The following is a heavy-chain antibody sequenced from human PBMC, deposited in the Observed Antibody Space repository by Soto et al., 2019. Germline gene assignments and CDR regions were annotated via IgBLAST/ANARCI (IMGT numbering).Heavy chain of an antibody. Sequence: QVRLVQSGAEVKKPGSSVKVSCKASGDTVIYHATTWVRQAPGQGLERVGAIIPIFGTTDYAQKFQGRVTITADDSTSAVYLELTNLNSEDTAVYYGASGPGDYVLWFWGAGTRVSVSS. D-gene: IGHD2-21*01. CDR1: GDTVIYHA. J-gene: IGHJ4*02. CDR2: IIPIFGTT. V-gene: IGHV1-69*12. CDR3: ASGPGDYVLWF.